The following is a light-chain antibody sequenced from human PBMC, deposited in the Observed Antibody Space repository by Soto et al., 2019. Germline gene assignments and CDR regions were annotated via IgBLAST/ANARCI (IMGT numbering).Light chain of an antibody. V-gene: IGKV3-20*01. Sequence: EIVLTQSPGTLSLSPGEGATLSCRASQSVSSSYLAWYQQKPGQAPRLLIYGASSRATGIPDRFTGSGSGTDFTLTISRLEPEDFAVYYCHQYGSSQFAFGPGTKVDVK. CDR3: HQYGSSQFA. CDR1: QSVSSSY. CDR2: GAS. J-gene: IGKJ3*01.